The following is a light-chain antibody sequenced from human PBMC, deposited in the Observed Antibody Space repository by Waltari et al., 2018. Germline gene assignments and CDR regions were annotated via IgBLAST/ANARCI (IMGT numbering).Light chain of an antibody. CDR2: SDT. CDR1: NIGIGS. V-gene: IGLV3-21*04. J-gene: IGLJ3*02. CDR3: QVWDSNNDHAFWV. Sequence: SYVLTQPPSVSVAPGETASIACGGNNIGIGSVHWYQQKPGQAPVLVIYSDTDRPSGIPGRFSGSNSGNTATLTISRVEAGDEADYYCQVWDSNNDHAFWVSGGGTNLTVL.